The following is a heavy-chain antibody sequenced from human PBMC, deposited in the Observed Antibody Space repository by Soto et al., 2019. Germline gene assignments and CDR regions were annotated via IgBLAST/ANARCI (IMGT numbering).Heavy chain of an antibody. CDR3: ARGRSSGWYGGNDY. CDR2: IHSSGNT. V-gene: IGHV4-59*08. CDR1: GGSISDYY. J-gene: IGHJ4*02. D-gene: IGHD6-19*01. Sequence: QVQLQESGPGLVAPSETLSLTCTVSGGSISDYYWSWIRQSPGKGLEWIGYIHSSGNTKYNPSLKSRVTIAVDKSKKQCSLKLSSVTAADTAVYYCARGRSSGWYGGNDYWGQGTLVTVSS.